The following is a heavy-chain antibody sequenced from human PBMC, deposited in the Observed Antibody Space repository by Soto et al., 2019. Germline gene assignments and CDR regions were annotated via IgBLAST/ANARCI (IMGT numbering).Heavy chain of an antibody. D-gene: IGHD1-26*01. CDR3: ARDGKGQSVNWFDP. CDR1: GGSISSYY. V-gene: IGHV4-4*07. Sequence: SETLSLTCTVSGGSISSYYWSWIRQPAGKGLEWIGRIYTSGSTNYNPSLKSRVTMSVDASKNQFSLKLSSVTAADTAVYYCARDGKGQSVNWFDPWGQGALVTVAS. J-gene: IGHJ5*02. CDR2: IYTSGST.